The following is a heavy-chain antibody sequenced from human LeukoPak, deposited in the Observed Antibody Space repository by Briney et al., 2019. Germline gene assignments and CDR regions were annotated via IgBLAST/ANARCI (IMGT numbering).Heavy chain of an antibody. Sequence: ASVKVSCKASGYTFTGYYMHWVRQAPGQGLEWMGWINPNSGGTKYAQKFQGRVTMTRDTSISTAYMELSRLRSDDTAVYYCARVIAAAGRYYYYYMDVWGKGTTVTISS. CDR3: ARVIAAAGRYYYYYMDV. CDR2: INPNSGGT. D-gene: IGHD6-13*01. J-gene: IGHJ6*03. V-gene: IGHV1-2*02. CDR1: GYTFTGYY.